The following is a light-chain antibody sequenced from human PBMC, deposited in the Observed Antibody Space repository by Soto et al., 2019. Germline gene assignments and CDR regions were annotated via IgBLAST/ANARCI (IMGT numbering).Light chain of an antibody. CDR1: QRISTY. J-gene: IGKJ1*01. CDR3: QQSYNAPWT. CDR2: VAS. V-gene: IGKV1-39*01. Sequence: DIQMTQSPSSLSASVGDRVTITCRASQRISTYLSWYQQKPGKAPNLLIYVASSLQSGVPSRFSGSRSGTDFTLTISSLQPEDSATYYCQQSYNAPWTFGQGTKVDI.